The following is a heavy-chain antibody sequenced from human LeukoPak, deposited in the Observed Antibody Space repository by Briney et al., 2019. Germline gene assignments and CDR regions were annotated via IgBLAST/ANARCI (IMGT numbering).Heavy chain of an antibody. Sequence: PGGSLRLSCAASGFTFSSYWMSWVRQAPGKGLEWVANIKQDGSEKYYVDSVKGRFTIPRDNAKNSLYLQMNSLRAEDTAVYYCARDWDSSGYYSHDAFDIWGQGTMVTVSS. D-gene: IGHD3-22*01. CDR2: IKQDGSEK. CDR3: ARDWDSSGYYSHDAFDI. V-gene: IGHV3-7*01. J-gene: IGHJ3*02. CDR1: GFTFSSYW.